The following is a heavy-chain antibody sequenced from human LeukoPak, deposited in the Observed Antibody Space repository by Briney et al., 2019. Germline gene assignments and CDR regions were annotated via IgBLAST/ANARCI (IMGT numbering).Heavy chain of an antibody. J-gene: IGHJ4*02. CDR2: IIPIFGTA. V-gene: IGHV1-69*05. CDR3: ASGGPRVGDNYDILTGYYNHFDY. Sequence: SVKVSCKASRGTFSSYAITWVRQAPGQGLEWMGGIIPIFGTANYAQKFQGRVTITTDESTSTAYIELSSLRSEDTAVYYCASGGPRVGDNYDILTGYYNHFDYWGQGTLVTVSS. D-gene: IGHD3-9*01. CDR1: RGTFSSYA.